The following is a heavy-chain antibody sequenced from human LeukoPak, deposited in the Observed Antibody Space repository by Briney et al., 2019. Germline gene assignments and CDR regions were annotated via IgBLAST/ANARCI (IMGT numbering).Heavy chain of an antibody. CDR2: INHSGSS. CDR1: GGSFSGYY. D-gene: IGHD2-8*01. Sequence: SETLSLTCAVYGGSFSGYYWSWTRQPPGKGLEWIGEINHSGSSNSNPSLKSRVTISVDTSKNQFSLNLSSVTAADTAVYYCARGTNPGNYWYFDLWGRGTLVTVSS. V-gene: IGHV4-34*01. CDR3: ARGTNPGNYWYFDL. J-gene: IGHJ2*01.